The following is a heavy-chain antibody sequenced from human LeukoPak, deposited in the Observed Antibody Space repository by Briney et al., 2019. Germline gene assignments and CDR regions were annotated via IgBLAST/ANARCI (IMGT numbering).Heavy chain of an antibody. CDR3: ARGKLAAPGRTGYNWFDP. V-gene: IGHV1-2*02. D-gene: IGHD6-13*01. CDR2: INPNSGGT. Sequence: ASVKVSCKASGYTFTGYYIHWVRQAPGQGLEWMGWINPNSGGTNYAQKFQGRVTMPRDTSITTAYMELSGLRSDDTAIYYCARGKLAAPGRTGYNWFDPWGQGTLVSVSS. J-gene: IGHJ5*02. CDR1: GYTFTGYY.